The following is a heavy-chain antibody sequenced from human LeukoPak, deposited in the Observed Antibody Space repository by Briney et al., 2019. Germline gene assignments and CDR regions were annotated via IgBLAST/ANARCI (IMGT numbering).Heavy chain of an antibody. CDR3: ARRWNYGRNYYIDV. CDR2: INDSGRI. V-gene: IGHV4-34*01. Sequence: SETLSLTCAVYGGSFSGYYWSWIRQPPGKGLEWIGEINDSGRINYNPSLMSRVTVSVDTSKNQFSLRLTSVTATDTAVYYCARRWNYGRNYYIDVWGNGATVSVSS. J-gene: IGHJ6*03. D-gene: IGHD1-7*01. CDR1: GGSFSGYY.